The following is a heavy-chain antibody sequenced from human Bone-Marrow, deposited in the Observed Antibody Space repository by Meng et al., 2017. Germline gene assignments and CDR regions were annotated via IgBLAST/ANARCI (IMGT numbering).Heavy chain of an antibody. V-gene: IGHV4-34*02. D-gene: IGHD6-19*01. Sequence: QVKLKQWGAGLFKPSVTLSLTCAVYGGSFSGYYWSWIRQPAGKGLEWCGEINHSGSTNYIPSLKSRVTISVDTSKNQFSLKLSSVTAADTAVYYCARGARVAGNDYWGQASLVTVSS. CDR2: INHSGST. J-gene: IGHJ4*02. CDR1: GGSFSGYY. CDR3: ARGARVAGNDY.